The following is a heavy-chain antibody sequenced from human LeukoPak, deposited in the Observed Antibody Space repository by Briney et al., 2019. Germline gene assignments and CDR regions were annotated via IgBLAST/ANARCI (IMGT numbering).Heavy chain of an antibody. J-gene: IGHJ4*02. V-gene: IGHV3-30-3*01. CDR2: ISYDGSNK. CDR3: ARDVKGVFDY. Sequence: PGGSLRLSCAASGFTFSSYAMHRVRQAPGKGLEWVAVISYDGSNKYYADSVKGRFTISRDNSKNTLYLQMNSLRAEDTAVYYCARDVKGVFDYWGQGTLVTVSS. CDR1: GFTFSSYA.